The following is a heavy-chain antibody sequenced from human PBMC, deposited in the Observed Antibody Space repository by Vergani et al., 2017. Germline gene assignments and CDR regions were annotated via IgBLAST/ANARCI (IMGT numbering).Heavy chain of an antibody. CDR1: GMTFKNYA. D-gene: IGHD2-2*01. J-gene: IGHJ6*03. Sequence: QVQLVESGGGVVQPGRSLRLSCVASGMTFKNYAMHWVRQAPGKGLEWVAGSSDDGNNNYYADSVKGRFTISRDNSKNTLYLQMNSLRAEVTAVYYCARGDCYSISCPDFYYYYMDVWGKGTTVTVSS. V-gene: IGHV3-30-3*01. CDR3: ARGDCYSISCPDFYYYYMDV. CDR2: SSDDGNNN.